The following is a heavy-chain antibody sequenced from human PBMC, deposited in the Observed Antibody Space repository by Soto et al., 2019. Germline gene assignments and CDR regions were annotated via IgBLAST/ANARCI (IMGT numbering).Heavy chain of an antibody. V-gene: IGHV3-48*02. CDR1: GFTFSSYS. CDR2: ISSSSSTI. Sequence: EVQLVESGGGLVQPGGSLRLSCAASGFTFSSYSMNWVRQAPGKGLEWVSYISSSSSTIYYADSVKGRFTISRDNAKNSLYLQMNSLRDEDTAVYYCARDPPAIFGVVMRYFDLWGRGTLVTVSS. J-gene: IGHJ2*01. D-gene: IGHD3-3*01. CDR3: ARDPPAIFGVVMRYFDL.